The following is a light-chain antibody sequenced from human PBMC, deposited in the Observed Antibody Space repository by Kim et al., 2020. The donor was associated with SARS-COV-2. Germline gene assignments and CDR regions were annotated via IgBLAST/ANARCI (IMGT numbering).Light chain of an antibody. V-gene: IGKV3-15*01. Sequence: ETVLTQSPATLSVSPGEGATLSCRASQSVRSNLAWYQQKPGQAPRFLIYGASTRATGIPARFSGSGSGTEFTLTISSLQSEDSAVYYCQQYNSWPLTFGGGTKVDIK. CDR1: QSVRSN. CDR3: QQYNSWPLT. J-gene: IGKJ4*01. CDR2: GAS.